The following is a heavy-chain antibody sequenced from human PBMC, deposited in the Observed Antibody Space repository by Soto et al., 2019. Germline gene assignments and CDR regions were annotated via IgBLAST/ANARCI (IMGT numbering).Heavy chain of an antibody. J-gene: IGHJ4*02. CDR2: ISYDGSNK. Sequence: QVQLVESGGGVVQPGRSLRLSCAASGFTFSSYGMHWVRQAPGKGLEWVAVISYDGSNKYYADSVKGRFTISRDNSKNTLYQQKNSLRAEDTAVYYCAKDQGCSGGSCYPWYFDYWGQGTLVTVSS. V-gene: IGHV3-30*18. CDR1: GFTFSSYG. CDR3: AKDQGCSGGSCYPWYFDY. D-gene: IGHD2-15*01.